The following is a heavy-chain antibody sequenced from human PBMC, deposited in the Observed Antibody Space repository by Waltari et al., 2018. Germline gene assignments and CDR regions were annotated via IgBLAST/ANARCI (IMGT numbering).Heavy chain of an antibody. CDR3: VTSHGGQVYACDC. J-gene: IGHJ4*02. CDR1: GFTFSSRV. CDR2: IGGSGDIT. Sequence: EVQLLESGGDLVQSGGSLRLSCAASGFTFSSRVMSWVRQAPGKGPEWVSGIGGSGDITSYADSVKGRFTISRDNSKNTLYLQMNSLRAGDTALYYCVTSHGGQVYACDCWGQGTLVTVSS. V-gene: IGHV3-23*01. D-gene: IGHD2-15*01.